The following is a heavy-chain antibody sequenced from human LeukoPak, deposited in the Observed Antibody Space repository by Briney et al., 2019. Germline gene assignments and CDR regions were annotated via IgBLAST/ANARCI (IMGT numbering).Heavy chain of an antibody. V-gene: IGHV5-51*01. J-gene: IGHJ4*02. CDR1: GYSFTSYW. CDR3: ARHFLPRRVTAAFDY. CDR2: IYPGDSDT. Sequence: GESLKISCKGSGYSFTSYWIGWVRQMPGKGLEWMGIIYPGDSDTRYSPSFQGQVTISADKSISSAYLQWSSLKASDTAMYYCARHFLPRRVTAAFDYWGQGTLVTVSS. D-gene: IGHD1-20*01.